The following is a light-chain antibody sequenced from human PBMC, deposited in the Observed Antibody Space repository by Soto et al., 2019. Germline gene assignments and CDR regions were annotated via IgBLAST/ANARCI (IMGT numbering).Light chain of an antibody. CDR2: FGS. CDR3: MQALQSLT. Sequence: MTQSPSSLSASLGDRVTITCRTSQNIYNYLDWYVQKPGQSPQLLIYFGSNRAPGVPDRFSGSGSGTDFTLKINRVEAEDVGTYYCMQALQSLTFGQGTRLEIK. V-gene: IGKV2-28*01. J-gene: IGKJ5*01. CDR1: QNIYNY.